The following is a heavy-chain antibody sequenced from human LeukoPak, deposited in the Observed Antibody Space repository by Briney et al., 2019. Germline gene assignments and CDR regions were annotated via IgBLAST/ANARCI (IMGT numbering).Heavy chain of an antibody. V-gene: IGHV3-23*01. CDR3: AKDPTTYYDSSGYGRYNWFDP. Sequence: GGSLRLSCAASGFTFSSYAMSWVRQAPGKGLEWVSGISGSRGSTYYADSVKGRFTISRDNSKNTLYLQMNSLRAEDTAVYYCAKDPTTYYDSSGYGRYNWFDPWGQGTLVTVSS. J-gene: IGHJ5*02. CDR1: GFTFSSYA. CDR2: ISGSRGST. D-gene: IGHD3-22*01.